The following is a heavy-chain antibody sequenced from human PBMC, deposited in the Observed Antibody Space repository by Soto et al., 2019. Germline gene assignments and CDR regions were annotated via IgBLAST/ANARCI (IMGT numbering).Heavy chain of an antibody. Sequence: QVQLQESGPGLVKPSETLSLTCTVSGGSISSYYWSWIRQPPGKGLEWIGYIYYSGSTNYNPSLKCRVTISVDTSKNQFSLKLSSVTAADTAVYYCAREGGSGIYSWFDPWGQGTLVTVSS. CDR1: GGSISSYY. D-gene: IGHD3-10*01. CDR2: IYYSGST. J-gene: IGHJ5*02. CDR3: AREGGSGIYSWFDP. V-gene: IGHV4-59*01.